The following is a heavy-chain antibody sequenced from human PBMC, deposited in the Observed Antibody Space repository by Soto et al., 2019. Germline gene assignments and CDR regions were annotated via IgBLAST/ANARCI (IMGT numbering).Heavy chain of an antibody. CDR3: ARDPTTGGRLLDY. CDR1: GFTFSSYA. CDR2: ISYDGSNK. J-gene: IGHJ4*02. D-gene: IGHD4-17*01. V-gene: IGHV3-30-3*01. Sequence: GGSLRLSCAASGFTFSSYAMHWVRQAPGKGLEWVAVISYDGSNKYYADSVKGRFTISRDNSKNTLYLQMNSLRAEDTAVYYCARDPTTGGRLLDYWGQGTLVTVSS.